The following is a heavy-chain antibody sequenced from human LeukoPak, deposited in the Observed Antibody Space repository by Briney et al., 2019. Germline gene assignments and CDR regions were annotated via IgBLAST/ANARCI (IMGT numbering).Heavy chain of an antibody. D-gene: IGHD3-3*01. CDR3: ARDIGANFGVVEGVFDY. V-gene: IGHV3-30-3*01. J-gene: IGHJ4*02. CDR2: ISYDGSNK. CDR1: GFTFSSYA. Sequence: GGSLRLSCAASGFTFSSYAMHWVRQALGKGLEWVAVISYDGSNKYYADSVKGRFTISRDNSKNTLYLQMNSLRAEDTAVYYCARDIGANFGVVEGVFDYWGQGTLVTVSS.